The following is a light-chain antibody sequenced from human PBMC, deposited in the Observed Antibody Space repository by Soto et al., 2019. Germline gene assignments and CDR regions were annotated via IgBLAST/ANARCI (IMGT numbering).Light chain of an antibody. CDR1: SGHNNYA. V-gene: IGLV4-69*01. Sequence: QLVLTQSPSASASLGASVKLTCTLSSGHNNYAIAWHQQQPEKGPRYLMKLNSDGRHSKGDGIPDRFSGSSSGAERYLTISSLQSEYEADYYCQTWGTGTWVFGGGTKVTVL. CDR2: LNSDGRH. CDR3: QTWGTGTWV. J-gene: IGLJ3*02.